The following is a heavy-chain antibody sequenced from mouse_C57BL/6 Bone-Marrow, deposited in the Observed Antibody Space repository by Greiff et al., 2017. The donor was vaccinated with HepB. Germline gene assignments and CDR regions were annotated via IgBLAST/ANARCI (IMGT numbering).Heavy chain of an antibody. D-gene: IGHD2-14*01. J-gene: IGHJ1*03. V-gene: IGHV1-82*01. CDR3: ARGLLWVRWYFDV. CDR2: IYPGDGDT. Sequence: QVQLKESGPELVKPGASVKISCKASGYAFSSSWMNWVKQRPGKGLEWIGRIYPGDGDTNYNGKFKGKATLTADKSSSTAYMQLSSLTSEGSAVYFCARGLLWVRWYFDVWGTGTTVTVSS. CDR1: GYAFSSSW.